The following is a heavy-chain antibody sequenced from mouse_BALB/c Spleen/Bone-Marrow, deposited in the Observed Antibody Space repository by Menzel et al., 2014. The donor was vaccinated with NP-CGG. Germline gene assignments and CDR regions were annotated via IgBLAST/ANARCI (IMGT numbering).Heavy chain of an antibody. D-gene: IGHD2-10*02. CDR3: ARDVGYGNYFVY. Sequence: DVMLVESGGGLVQPGDSLRLSCATSGFTFXDFYMEWVRQPPGKRLEWIAASRNKAKYYTTEYSASVKGRFIVSRDTSQSVLYLQMNALRAEDTAIYYCARDVGYGNYFVYWGQGTLVTVSA. V-gene: IGHV7-1*02. CDR2: SRNKAKYYTT. J-gene: IGHJ3*01. CDR1: GFTFXDFY.